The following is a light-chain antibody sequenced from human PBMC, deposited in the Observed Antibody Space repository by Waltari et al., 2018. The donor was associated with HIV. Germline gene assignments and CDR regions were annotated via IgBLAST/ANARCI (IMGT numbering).Light chain of an antibody. CDR3: QSADSSGTWV. J-gene: IGLJ3*02. V-gene: IGLV3-25*03. CDR1: ALPKQY. Sequence: SYELTQPPSVSVSPGQTARITCSGDALPKQYAYWYQQKPGQAPVAVIYKDSERPSGIPERFSGASSGKTVTLTISGVQAEDEADYYCQSADSSGTWVFGGGTELTVL. CDR2: KDS.